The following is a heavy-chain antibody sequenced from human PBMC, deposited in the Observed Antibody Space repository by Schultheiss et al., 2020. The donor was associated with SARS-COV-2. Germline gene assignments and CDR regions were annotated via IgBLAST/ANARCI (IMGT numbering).Heavy chain of an antibody. Sequence: GGSLRLSCAASGFTFSSYAMNWVRQAPGKGLEWVSSISSSSTYIYYADSVKGRFSISRDNAKNSLYLQMNSLSAEDAAVYYCGQRRYGFAYGFWGQGTLVTVSS. CDR3: GQRRYGFAYGF. CDR2: ISSSSTYI. D-gene: IGHD5-18*01. CDR1: GFTFSSYA. J-gene: IGHJ4*02. V-gene: IGHV3-21*04.